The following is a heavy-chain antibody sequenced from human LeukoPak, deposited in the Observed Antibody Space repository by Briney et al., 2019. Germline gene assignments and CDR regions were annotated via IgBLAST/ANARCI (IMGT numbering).Heavy chain of an antibody. CDR3: ARDRPIDYGSGSYFDY. J-gene: IGHJ4*02. CDR1: GFTFSSYW. D-gene: IGHD3-10*01. Sequence: GGSLRLSCAASGFTFSSYWMNWVRQAPGKGLEWVSSISSSSSYIYYADSVKGRFTISRDNAKNSLYLQMNSLRAEDTAVYYCARDRPIDYGSGSYFDYWGQGTLVTVSS. CDR2: ISSSSSYI. V-gene: IGHV3-21*01.